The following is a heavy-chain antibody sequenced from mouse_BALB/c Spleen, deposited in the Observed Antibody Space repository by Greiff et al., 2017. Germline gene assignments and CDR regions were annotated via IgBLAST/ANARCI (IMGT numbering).Heavy chain of an antibody. CDR1: GYTFTSYY. V-gene: IGHV1S81*02. CDR2: INPSNGGT. CDR3: TRGAWFAY. J-gene: IGHJ3*01. Sequence: QVQLKQPGAELVKPGASVKLSCKASGYTFTSYYMYWVKQRPGQGLEWIGGINPSNGGTNFNEKFKSKATLTVDKSSSTAYMQLSSLTSEDSAVYYCTRGAWFAYWGQGTLVTVSA.